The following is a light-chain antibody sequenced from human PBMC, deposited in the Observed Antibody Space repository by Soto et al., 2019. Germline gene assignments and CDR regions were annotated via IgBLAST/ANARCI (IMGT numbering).Light chain of an antibody. Sequence: DIQMTQSPATLSASVGDRVTITCRASQSISSWLDWYQQKPGQAPKLLIYKASTLQSGVPSRFSGSGSGTEFTLAISSLQPDDYATYYCQQYNDNWTFGQGTKVEIK. J-gene: IGKJ1*01. V-gene: IGKV1-5*03. CDR3: QQYNDNWT. CDR2: KAS. CDR1: QSISSW.